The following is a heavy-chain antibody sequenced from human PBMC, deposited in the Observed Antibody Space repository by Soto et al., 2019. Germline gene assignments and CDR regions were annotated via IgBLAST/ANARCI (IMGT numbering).Heavy chain of an antibody. J-gene: IGHJ2*01. CDR2: VYYSGTT. D-gene: IGHD3-22*01. V-gene: IGHV4-30-4*01. CDR3: ARMSYFYDKWYFDL. Sequence: SETLSLTCTVSGASINNNDYYWSWIRQTPGKGLEWIGYVYYSGTTDYIPSLKSRLSMSIDKSQNQFTLKLNSVTAADTATYYCARMSYFYDKWYFDLWGRGTRVTVS. CDR1: GASINNNDYY.